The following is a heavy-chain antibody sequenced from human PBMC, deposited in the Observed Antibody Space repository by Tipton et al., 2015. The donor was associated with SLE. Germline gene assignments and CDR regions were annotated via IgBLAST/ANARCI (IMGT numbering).Heavy chain of an antibody. V-gene: IGHV4-34*01. D-gene: IGHD4-23*01. CDR3: AREGYGGKNGDV. CDR2: INHSGST. J-gene: IGHJ6*04. CDR1: GFTFSGYA. Sequence: LRLSCAASGFTFSGYAMTWIRQPPGKGLEWIGEINHSGSTYYNPSLKSRVTIAVDTSKNQFSLKLSSVTAADTAVYYCAREGYGGKNGDVWGKGTTVTVSS.